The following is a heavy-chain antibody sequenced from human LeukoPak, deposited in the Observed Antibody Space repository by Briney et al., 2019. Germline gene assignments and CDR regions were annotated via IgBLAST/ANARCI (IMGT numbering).Heavy chain of an antibody. D-gene: IGHD3-22*01. CDR2: ISYDGSNK. V-gene: IGHV3-30*18. J-gene: IGHJ4*02. Sequence: PGRSLRLSCVASGFTFSSYGMHWVRQAPGKGLEWGVVISYDGSNKYYADSVKGRFNISRDNSKNTLYLQMNSLRAEDTAVYYCAKDYSGYYSYFDYWGQGTLVTVSS. CDR3: AKDYSGYYSYFDY. CDR1: GFTFSSYG.